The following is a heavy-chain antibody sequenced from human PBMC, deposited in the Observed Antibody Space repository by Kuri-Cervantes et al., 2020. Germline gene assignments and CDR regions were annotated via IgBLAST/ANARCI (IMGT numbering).Heavy chain of an antibody. CDR2: VSFDGSNR. Sequence: GESLKISCAASGFTFSSYAMSWVRQAPGKGLEWVGVVSFDGSNRYYTDSVKGRFTISRDNAKNSLYLQMNSLRAEDTAVYYCARDYQNFWGQGTLVTVSS. CDR3: ARDYQNF. V-gene: IGHV3-30*03. J-gene: IGHJ4*02. CDR1: GFTFSSYA. D-gene: IGHD2-2*01.